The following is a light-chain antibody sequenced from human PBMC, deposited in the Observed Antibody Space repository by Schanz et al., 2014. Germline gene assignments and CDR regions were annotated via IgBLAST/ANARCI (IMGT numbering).Light chain of an antibody. V-gene: IGLV2-14*01. J-gene: IGLJ1*01. CDR3: SSYAGSNNVYV. CDR1: SSDIGAYKY. CDR2: DVS. Sequence: QSALTQAASVSGSPGQSITISCTGTSSDIGAYKYVSWYQQHPGKAPKLMIYDVSNRPSGVSNRFSGSKSGNTASLTISGLQAEDEADYYCSSYAGSNNVYVFGTGTKLTVL.